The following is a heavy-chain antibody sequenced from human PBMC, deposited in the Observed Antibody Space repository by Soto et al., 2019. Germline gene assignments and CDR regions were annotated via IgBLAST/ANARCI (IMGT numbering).Heavy chain of an antibody. J-gene: IGHJ4*02. Sequence: GGSLRLSCAASGFTFSTYVMNWVRQAPGKGLEWVSVISSSSSTIYYADSVKGRFTISRDNSRNTLFLQMNSLRAEDTAVYYCARDYYKYYDSSGYYRSPAYWGQGTLVTVSS. CDR1: GFTFSTYV. V-gene: IGHV3-48*01. CDR3: ARDYYKYYDSSGYYRSPAY. D-gene: IGHD3-22*01. CDR2: ISSSSSTI.